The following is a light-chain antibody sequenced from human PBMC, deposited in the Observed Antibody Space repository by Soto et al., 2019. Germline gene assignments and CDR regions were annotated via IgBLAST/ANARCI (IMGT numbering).Light chain of an antibody. J-gene: IGLJ2*01. Sequence: QSALTQPPSVSGAPGQRVTISCTGSSSNIGAGYDVHWYQQLPGTATKLLIYGNSNRPSGVPDRFSGSKSGTSASLAITGLQAEDEADYYCQSYDSSLSGSRVFGGGTKLTVL. CDR2: GNS. CDR3: QSYDSSLSGSRV. CDR1: SSNIGAGYD. V-gene: IGLV1-40*01.